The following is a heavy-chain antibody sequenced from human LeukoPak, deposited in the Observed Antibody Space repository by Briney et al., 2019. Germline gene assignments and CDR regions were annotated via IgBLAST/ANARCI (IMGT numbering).Heavy chain of an antibody. D-gene: IGHD4-11*01. CDR1: GGSFSSYF. Sequence: SETLSLTCGVSGGSFSSYFWTWIRQSPAKGLEWIGEINESGDADYNPSLKSRAKISIDTSRSQFSLTLSSVTAADTAMYYCARHRSNYDQEYFFGYWGQGTLVTVSS. J-gene: IGHJ4*02. V-gene: IGHV4-34*01. CDR3: ARHRSNYDQEYFFGY. CDR2: INESGDA.